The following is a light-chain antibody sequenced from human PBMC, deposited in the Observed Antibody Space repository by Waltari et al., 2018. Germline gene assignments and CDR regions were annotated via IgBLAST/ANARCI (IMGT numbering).Light chain of an antibody. CDR3: QKYGSTPRP. V-gene: IGKV3-20*01. J-gene: IGKJ4*01. Sequence: EIVLTQSPGTLSLSPGERASLSCRASQIISTSYLAWYQQKPGQAPRPLGYDASRRATGIPDRFSGSGSGTDFTLTISRLEPEDFAVYYCQKYGSTPRPFGGGTKVEIK. CDR1: QIISTSY. CDR2: DAS.